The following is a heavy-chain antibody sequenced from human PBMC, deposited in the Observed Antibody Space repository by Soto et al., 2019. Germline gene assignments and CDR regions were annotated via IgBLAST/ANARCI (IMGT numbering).Heavy chain of an antibody. CDR3: ASTNYYDSSGYYKRRAFDI. V-gene: IGHV4-61*01. D-gene: IGHD3-22*01. Sequence: PSETLSLTCTVSGGSVSSGSYYWSWIRQPPGKGLEWIGYIYYSGSTNYNPSLKSRVTISVDTSKNQFSLKLSSVTAADTAVYYCASTNYYDSSGYYKRRAFDIWGQGTMVTVSS. CDR1: GGSVSSGSYY. CDR2: IYYSGST. J-gene: IGHJ3*02.